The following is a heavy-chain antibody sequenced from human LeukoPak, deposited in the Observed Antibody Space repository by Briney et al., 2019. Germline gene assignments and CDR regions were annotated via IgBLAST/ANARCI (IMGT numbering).Heavy chain of an antibody. CDR3: ARDPDDFWSGYSDY. Sequence: GASVKVSCKASGYTFTSYDINWVRQATGQGLEWMGWISAYNGNTNYAQKLQGRVTMTTDTSTSTAYMELRSLRSDDTAVYYCARDPDDFWSGYSDYWGQGTLVTVSS. J-gene: IGHJ4*02. CDR1: GYTFTSYD. D-gene: IGHD3-3*01. V-gene: IGHV1-18*01. CDR2: ISAYNGNT.